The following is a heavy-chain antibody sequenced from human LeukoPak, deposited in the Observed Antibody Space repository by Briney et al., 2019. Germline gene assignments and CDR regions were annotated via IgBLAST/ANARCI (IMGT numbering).Heavy chain of an antibody. Sequence: GASVKVSCKASGYTFTVYHIHWVRQAPGQGLEWMGWINPNSGGTNYAQKFQGRVTMTRDTSISTAYMELSRLKSDDTAVYYCARDPSYDFWSGYYPYWGQGTLVTVSS. D-gene: IGHD3-3*01. J-gene: IGHJ4*02. CDR3: ARDPSYDFWSGYYPY. CDR2: INPNSGGT. V-gene: IGHV1-2*02. CDR1: GYTFTVYH.